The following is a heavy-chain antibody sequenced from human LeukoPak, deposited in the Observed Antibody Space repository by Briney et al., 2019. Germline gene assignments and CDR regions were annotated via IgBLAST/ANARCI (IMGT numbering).Heavy chain of an antibody. V-gene: IGHV3-66*01. CDR1: GFTVSSNY. Sequence: GGSLRLSCAASGFTVSSNYMSWVRQAPGKGLEWVSVIYSGGSTYYADSVKGRFTISRDNAKNSLYLQMNSLRAEDTAVYYCARYSSSDYGMDVWGQGTTVTVSS. D-gene: IGHD6-6*01. CDR3: ARYSSSDYGMDV. CDR2: IYSGGST. J-gene: IGHJ6*02.